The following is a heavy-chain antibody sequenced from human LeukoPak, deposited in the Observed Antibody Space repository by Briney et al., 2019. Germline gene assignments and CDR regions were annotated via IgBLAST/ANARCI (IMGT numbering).Heavy chain of an antibody. CDR3: ARGARIALAGRGDWFDP. J-gene: IGHJ5*02. D-gene: IGHD6-19*01. CDR2: MNPNSGNT. V-gene: IGHV1-8*01. Sequence: ASVKVSCKASGYTFTSYDINWVRQATGQGLGWMGWMNPNSGNTGYAQKFQGRGTMTRNTSISTAYMELSSLRSEDTAVYDCARGARIALAGRGDWFDPWGQGTLVTVSS. CDR1: GYTFTSYD.